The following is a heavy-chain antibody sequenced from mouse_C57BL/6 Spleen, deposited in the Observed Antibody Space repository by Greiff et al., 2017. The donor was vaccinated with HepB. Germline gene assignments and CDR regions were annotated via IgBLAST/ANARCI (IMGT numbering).Heavy chain of an antibody. V-gene: IGHV1-22*01. D-gene: IGHD1-1*01. Sequence: VQLQQSGPELVKPGASVKMSCKASGYTFTDYNMHWVKQSHGKSLEWIGYINPNNGGTSYNQKFKGKATLTVNKSSSTAYMELRSLTSEDSAVYYCARRRIYYYGSSEDAMDYWGQGTSVTVSS. CDR1: GYTFTDYN. J-gene: IGHJ4*01. CDR3: ARRRIYYYGSSEDAMDY. CDR2: INPNNGGT.